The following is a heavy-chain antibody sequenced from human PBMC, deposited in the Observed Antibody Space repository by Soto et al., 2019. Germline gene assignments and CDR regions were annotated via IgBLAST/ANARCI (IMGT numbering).Heavy chain of an antibody. CDR1: GYMFTSYG. V-gene: IGHV1-18*04. D-gene: IGHD2-15*01. CDR2: ISGYNSHT. Sequence: ASVKVSCKTSGYMFTSYGMSWVRQAPGQGLEWMGWISGYNSHTKFAQGFQGRVTMATDTSTSTAYMELRSLTADDSAVYYCARTEVVAAVVYYYYGMDVWGQGTTVTVSS. J-gene: IGHJ6*02. CDR3: ARTEVVAAVVYYYYGMDV.